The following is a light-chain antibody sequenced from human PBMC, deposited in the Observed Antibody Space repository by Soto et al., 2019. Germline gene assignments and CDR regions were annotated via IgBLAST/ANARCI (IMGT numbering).Light chain of an antibody. CDR2: DAS. J-gene: IGKJ4*01. CDR1: QSVSSY. V-gene: IGKV3-11*01. CDR3: QQRSNWLLT. Sequence: EIVLTQSPATLSLSPGERATLSYRASQSVSSYLAWYQLKPGQAPRLLIYDASNRATGIPARFSGSGSGTDFTLTISSLEPEDFAVYYCQQRSNWLLTFGGGTKVEIK.